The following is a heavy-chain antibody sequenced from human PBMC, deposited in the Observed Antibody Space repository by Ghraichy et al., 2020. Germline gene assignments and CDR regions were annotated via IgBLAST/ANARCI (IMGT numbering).Heavy chain of an antibody. V-gene: IGHV3-30*18. CDR3: ANLKYFDWLAPGGAFDI. D-gene: IGHD3-9*01. CDR1: GFTFSSYG. J-gene: IGHJ3*02. CDR2: ISYDGSNK. Sequence: SLNISCAASGFTFSSYGMHWVRQAPGKGLEWVAVISYDGSNKYYADSVKGRFTISRDNSKNTLYLQMNSLRAEDTAVYYCANLKYFDWLAPGGAFDIWGQGTMVTVSS.